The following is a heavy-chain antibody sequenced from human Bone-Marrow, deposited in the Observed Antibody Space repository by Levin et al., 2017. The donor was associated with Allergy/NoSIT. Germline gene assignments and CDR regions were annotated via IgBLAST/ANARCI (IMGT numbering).Heavy chain of an antibody. CDR2: ITSSGDST. J-gene: IGHJ4*02. Sequence: PGGSLRLSCAASGFTFRHYTMNWVRQAPGKGLEWVSCITSSGDSTYYADSVKGRFTISRDNAKNSLYLQLNRLRDEDTAMYYCAKDPARGYSDSSGYSGDHWGQGTLVTVSS. D-gene: IGHD3-22*01. V-gene: IGHV3-48*02. CDR1: GFTFRHYT. CDR3: AKDPARGYSDSSGYSGDH.